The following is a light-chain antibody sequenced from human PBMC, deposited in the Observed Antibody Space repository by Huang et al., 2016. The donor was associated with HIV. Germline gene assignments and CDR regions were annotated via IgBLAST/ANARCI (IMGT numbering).Light chain of an antibody. J-gene: IGKJ2*02. V-gene: IGKV1-39*01. CDR3: QQSYRLPRT. CDR2: GAS. Sequence: DIQMTQSPSSLSASVGDRVIITCRASQSVTKYLNWYQPMPGKAPKLLIYGASTLQGGVSSRFSGSGSGTEFTLSISSLQPEDAATYYCQQSYRLPRTFGQGTSLEI. CDR1: QSVTKY.